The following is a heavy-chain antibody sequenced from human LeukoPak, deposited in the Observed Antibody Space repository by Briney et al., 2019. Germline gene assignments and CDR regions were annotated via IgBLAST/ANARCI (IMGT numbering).Heavy chain of an antibody. J-gene: IGHJ4*02. CDR3: ARDGGQYSGYDSSDY. V-gene: IGHV1-18*01. CDR2: ISAYNDNT. Sequence: ASVKVSCKASGYTFTSHGIAWVRQAPGQRLEWMGWISAYNDNTNYAHKVQGRVTMTKDTSTNTAYMELRSLRSDDTAVYYCARDGGQYSGYDSSDYWGQGTLLTVSS. CDR1: GYTFTSHG. D-gene: IGHD5-12*01.